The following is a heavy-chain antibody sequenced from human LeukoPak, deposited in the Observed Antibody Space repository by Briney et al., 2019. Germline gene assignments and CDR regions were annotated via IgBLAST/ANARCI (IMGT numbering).Heavy chain of an antibody. CDR1: GGSFSGYY. J-gene: IGHJ5*02. CDR2: INHSGST. V-gene: IGHV4-34*01. D-gene: IGHD3-22*01. Sequence: SETLSLTCAVYGGSFSGYYWSWIRQPPGKGLEWIGEINHSGSTNYNPSLKSRVTTSVDTSKNQFSLKLSSVTAADTAVYYCARVYYYDSSGYHGLWFDPWGQGTLVTVSS. CDR3: ARVYYYDSSGYHGLWFDP.